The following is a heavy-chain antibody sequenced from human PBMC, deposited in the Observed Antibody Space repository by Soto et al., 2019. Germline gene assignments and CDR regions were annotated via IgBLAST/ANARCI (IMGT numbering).Heavy chain of an antibody. CDR1: GGSVSSGSYY. CDR2: IYYSGST. Sequence: QVQLQESGPGLVKPSETLSLTCTVSGGSVSSGSYYWSWIRQPPGKGLEWIGYIYYSGSTNYNPSLKSRVTISVDTSKNQCSLKLSSVTAADTAVYYCARDRRSHYYYGMDVWGQGTTVTVSS. V-gene: IGHV4-61*01. J-gene: IGHJ6*02. CDR3: ARDRRSHYYYGMDV.